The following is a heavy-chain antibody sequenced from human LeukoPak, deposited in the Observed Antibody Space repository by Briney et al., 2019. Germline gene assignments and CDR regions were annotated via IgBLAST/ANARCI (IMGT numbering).Heavy chain of an antibody. Sequence: PGGSLRLSCAASGLTFSSYEMNWVRQAPGKGLEWVSYISSSGSTIYYADSVKGRFTISRDNAKNSLYLQMNSLRAEDTAVYYCAAGGYEFDYWGQGTLVTVSS. D-gene: IGHD5-12*01. CDR2: ISSSGSTI. J-gene: IGHJ4*02. CDR1: GLTFSSYE. CDR3: AAGGYEFDY. V-gene: IGHV3-48*03.